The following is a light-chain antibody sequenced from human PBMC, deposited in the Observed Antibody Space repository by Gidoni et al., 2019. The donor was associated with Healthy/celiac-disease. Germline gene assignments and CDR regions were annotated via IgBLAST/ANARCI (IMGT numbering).Light chain of an antibody. CDR2: DSS. J-gene: IGKJ3*01. CDR3: QQRSSLFT. Sequence: EIVLTQSPATLSLSPGERATLSCRASQSVSSYLAWYQQKPGQAPRLLIFDSSHRATGLPAQVQGHGFGTNFTLTNRSLEPGDFAGYYCQQRSSLFTFGPGTKVDIK. CDR1: QSVSSY. V-gene: IGKV3-11*01.